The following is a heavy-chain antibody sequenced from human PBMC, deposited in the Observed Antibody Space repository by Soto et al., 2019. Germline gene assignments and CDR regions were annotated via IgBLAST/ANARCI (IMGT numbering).Heavy chain of an antibody. CDR3: ARGIAAGFDY. V-gene: IGHV1-8*01. Sequence: ASVKVSCKASGYTFTSYHINWVRQAPGQGPEWMGWMNPDSGDTGYAQMFQGRVTMTRDTSISTAYMELSSLRSEDTAVYYCARGIAAGFDYWGQGALVTVSS. CDR1: GYTFTSYH. CDR2: MNPDSGDT. J-gene: IGHJ4*02. D-gene: IGHD6-25*01.